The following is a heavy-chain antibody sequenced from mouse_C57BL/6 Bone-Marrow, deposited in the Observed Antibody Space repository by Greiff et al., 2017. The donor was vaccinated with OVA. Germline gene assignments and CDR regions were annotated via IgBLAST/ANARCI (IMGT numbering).Heavy chain of an antibody. CDR1: GFNIKDDY. V-gene: IGHV14-4*01. J-gene: IGHJ1*03. CDR3: TPTDGYFDV. CDR2: IDPENGDT. Sequence: VQLQQSGAELVRPGASVKLSCTASGFNIKDDYMHWVKQRPEQGLEWIGWIDPENGDTEYASKFQGKATITADTSSNTAYLQLSSLTSEDTAVYYCTPTDGYFDVWGTGTTVTVSA.